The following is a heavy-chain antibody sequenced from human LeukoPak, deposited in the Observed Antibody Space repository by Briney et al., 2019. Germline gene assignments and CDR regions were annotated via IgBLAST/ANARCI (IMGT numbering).Heavy chain of an antibody. J-gene: IGHJ4*02. V-gene: IGHV1-18*01. CDR2: ISAYNGNX. CDR1: GYTFTDYG. D-gene: IGHD3-22*01. Sequence: ASVKVSCKASGYTFTDYGXSWVRRAPGQGLXXXXWISAYNGNXNYAQXLQGRVTMTTETSTSTAYMELRSLRSDDTAVYYCARHYYDSSAYPFDYWGQGTLVTVSS. CDR3: ARHYYDSSAYPFDY.